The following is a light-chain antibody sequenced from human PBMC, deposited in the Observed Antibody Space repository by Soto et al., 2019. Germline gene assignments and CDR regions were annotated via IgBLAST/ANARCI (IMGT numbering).Light chain of an antibody. CDR1: HSVSTS. CDR3: QQYGSSPPIT. CDR2: DAS. V-gene: IGKV3-20*01. Sequence: EIVLTQSPATLSLSPGERATLSCRASHSVSTSLAWYQQKPGQAPRLLIYDASNRATGIPAKFSGSGSGTDFTLTISRLEPEDFAVYYCQQYGSSPPITFGQGTRLEI. J-gene: IGKJ5*01.